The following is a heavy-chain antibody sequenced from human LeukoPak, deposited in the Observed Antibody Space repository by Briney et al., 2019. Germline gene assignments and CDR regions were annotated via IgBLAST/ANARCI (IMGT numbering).Heavy chain of an antibody. Sequence: SGTLSLTCAVSGGSISSSNWWSWVRQPPGKGLEWIGEIYHSGGTNYNPSLKSRVTISVDKSKNQFSLKLSSVTAADTAVYYCARGSGDEFQNYFDYWGQGTLVTVSS. J-gene: IGHJ4*02. D-gene: IGHD4-17*01. CDR3: ARGSGDEFQNYFDY. V-gene: IGHV4-4*02. CDR2: IYHSGGT. CDR1: GGSISSSNW.